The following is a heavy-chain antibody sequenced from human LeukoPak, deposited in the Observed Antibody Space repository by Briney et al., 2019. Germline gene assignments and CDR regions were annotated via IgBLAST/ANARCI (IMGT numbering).Heavy chain of an antibody. CDR3: AKDHGVAVAGMYY. CDR1: GFTFSNAW. J-gene: IGHJ4*02. D-gene: IGHD6-19*01. Sequence: SGGSLRLSCAASGFTFSNAWMTWVRQAPGKGLEWVSSISGPGGSTYYADSVKGRFTISRDNSRNTLYLQMNSLRAEDTAIYYCAKDHGVAVAGMYYWGQGTLVTVSS. V-gene: IGHV3-23*01. CDR2: ISGPGGST.